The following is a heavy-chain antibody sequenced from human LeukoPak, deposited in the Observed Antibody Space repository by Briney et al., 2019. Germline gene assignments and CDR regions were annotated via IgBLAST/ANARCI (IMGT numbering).Heavy chain of an antibody. V-gene: IGHV3-48*04. J-gene: IGHJ5*02. CDR1: GFTFSSYS. D-gene: IGHD2-15*01. CDR2: ISSSITTI. Sequence: GGSLRLSCAASGFTFSSYSMNWVRQAPGKGLEWVSYISSSITTIYYADSVKGRFTISRDNAKNSLYLQMNSLRAEDTAVYYCARSKFYSGGLISNWFDPWGQGTLVTVSS. CDR3: ARSKFYSGGLISNWFDP.